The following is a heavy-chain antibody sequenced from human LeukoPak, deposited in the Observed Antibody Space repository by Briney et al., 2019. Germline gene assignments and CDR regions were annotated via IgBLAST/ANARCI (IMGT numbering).Heavy chain of an antibody. CDR3: ARDTKRSRARWENLGFDP. CDR1: GYTFTSYD. J-gene: IGHJ5*02. V-gene: IGHV1-18*01. D-gene: IGHD1-26*01. Sequence: ASVKVSCKASGYTFTSYDINWVRQAPGQGLEWMGWISGYNDNTKYYAQKLQGRVTMTTDTSTSTAYMELRSLRSDDTAVYYCARDTKRSRARWENLGFDPWGQGTLVTVSS. CDR2: ISGYNDNT.